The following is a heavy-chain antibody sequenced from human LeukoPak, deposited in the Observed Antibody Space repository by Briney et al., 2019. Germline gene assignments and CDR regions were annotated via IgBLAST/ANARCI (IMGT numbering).Heavy chain of an antibody. Sequence: SETLSLTCTVSGGSISSYYWSWIRQPPGKGLEWIGYIYATGSTNYNPSLKSRVTISVDTSKNQFSLNLRSVTAADTAVYYCARFRSSGYYDWFDPWGQGTLVTVSS. D-gene: IGHD3-22*01. CDR3: ARFRSSGYYDWFDP. CDR1: GGSISSYY. J-gene: IGHJ5*02. CDR2: IYATGST. V-gene: IGHV4-4*09.